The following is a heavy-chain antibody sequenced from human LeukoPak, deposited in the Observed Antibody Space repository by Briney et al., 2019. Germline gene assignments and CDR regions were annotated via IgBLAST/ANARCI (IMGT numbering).Heavy chain of an antibody. CDR2: ISSSSSYI. J-gene: IGHJ4*02. CDR3: ATALNPHRYPFYFDY. D-gene: IGHD2-15*01. Sequence: GGSLRLSCAASGFIFREYNLNGVRQAPGKGLEWVSSISSSSSYIYYADSVKGRFAISRDNAKNSLFLQMNSLRAEDASFYDYATALNPHRYPFYFDYWGRGTLVTVSS. CDR1: GFIFREYN. V-gene: IGHV3-21*01.